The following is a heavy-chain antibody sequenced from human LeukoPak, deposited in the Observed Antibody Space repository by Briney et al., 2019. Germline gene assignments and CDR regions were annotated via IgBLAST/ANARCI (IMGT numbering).Heavy chain of an antibody. CDR2: IYYSGST. Sequence: PSGTLSLTCTVSGGSISSYYWSWIRQPPGKGLEWIGYIYYSGSTNYNPSLKSRVTISVDTSKNQFSLKRSSVTAADTAVYYCARHEYCSGGSCVWEYFDYWGQGTLVTVSS. CDR1: GGSISSYY. V-gene: IGHV4-59*08. J-gene: IGHJ4*02. D-gene: IGHD2-15*01. CDR3: ARHEYCSGGSCVWEYFDY.